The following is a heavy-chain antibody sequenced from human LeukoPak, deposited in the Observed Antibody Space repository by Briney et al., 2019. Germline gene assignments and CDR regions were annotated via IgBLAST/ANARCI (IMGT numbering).Heavy chain of an antibody. CDR2: INHSGST. CDR1: GGSFSGYY. J-gene: IGHJ6*04. D-gene: IGHD2-2*01. CDR3: ARRPLGYCSSTSCCWKIYYYGMDV. Sequence: PSETLSLTCAVYGGSFSGYYWSWIRQPPGKGLEWIGEINHSGSTNYNPSLKSRVTISVDTSKNQFSLKLSSVTAADTAVYYCARRPLGYCSSTSCCWKIYYYGMDVWGKGTTVTVSS. V-gene: IGHV4-34*01.